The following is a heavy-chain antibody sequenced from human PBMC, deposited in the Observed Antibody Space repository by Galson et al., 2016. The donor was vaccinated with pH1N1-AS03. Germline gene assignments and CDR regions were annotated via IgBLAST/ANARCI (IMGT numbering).Heavy chain of an antibody. CDR1: GFTFSSYV. CDR3: TKDHSSYFDY. V-gene: IGHV3-23*01. D-gene: IGHD3-10*01. J-gene: IGHJ4*02. CDR2: IGVSGAGT. Sequence: RLSCAASGFTFSSYVMSWVRQAPGKGLQWVSTIGVSGAGTYYANSVRGRFTVSRDNSKNTLDLQMSSLRAEDTAVYYCTKDHSSYFDYWGQGTLVTVSS.